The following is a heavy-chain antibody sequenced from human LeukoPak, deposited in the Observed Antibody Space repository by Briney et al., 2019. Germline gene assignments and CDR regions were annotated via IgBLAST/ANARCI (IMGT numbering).Heavy chain of an antibody. CDR1: GFTFSDYW. CDR3: ARDRYYYDSSGYGY. Sequence: GGSLRLSCAASGFTFSDYWMHWVRHTPEKGLMWVSKVNSDGSAPQYAESVKGRFTISRDNAKNTLYLQMNSLRAEDAAVYYCARDRYYYDSSGYGYWGQGTLVTVSS. D-gene: IGHD3-22*01. CDR2: VNSDGSAP. J-gene: IGHJ4*02. V-gene: IGHV3-74*03.